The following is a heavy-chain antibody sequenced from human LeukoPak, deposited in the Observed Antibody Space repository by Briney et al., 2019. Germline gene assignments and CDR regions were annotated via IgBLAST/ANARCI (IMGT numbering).Heavy chain of an antibody. CDR3: ARDGATEGYYYFDY. CDR2: FDPEDGET. Sequence: ASVKVSCKVSGYTLTELSMHWVRQAPGKGLEWMGGFDPEDGETIYAQKFQGRVTITRNTSISTAYMELSSLRSEDTAVYYCARDGATEGYYYFDYWGQGTLVTVSS. J-gene: IGHJ4*02. D-gene: IGHD1-26*01. V-gene: IGHV1-24*01. CDR1: GYTLTELS.